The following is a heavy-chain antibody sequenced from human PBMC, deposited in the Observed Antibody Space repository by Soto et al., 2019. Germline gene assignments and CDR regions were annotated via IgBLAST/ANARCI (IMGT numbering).Heavy chain of an antibody. J-gene: IGHJ5*02. CDR3: ARLSSPIAVASS. D-gene: IGHD6-13*01. V-gene: IGHV5-51*03. Sequence: EVHLVQSEAEVKKPGESLKISCKGSGYSFTTYWIAWVRQVPGKGLEWMGIIYPDDSDTRYSPSFQGQITISADKSTNHVYLQWTSLEAADTAMYYCARLSSPIAVASSWGQGTLVTVSS. CDR1: GYSFTTYW. CDR2: IYPDDSDT.